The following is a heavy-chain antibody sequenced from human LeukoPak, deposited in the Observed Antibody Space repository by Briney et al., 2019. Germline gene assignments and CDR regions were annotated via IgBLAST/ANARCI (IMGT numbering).Heavy chain of an antibody. Sequence: PSETLSLTCTVSGGSVSSGSYYWSWIRQPPGKGLEWIGYIYYSGSTNYNPPLKSRVTISVDTSKNQFSLKLSSVTAADTAVYYCAREVEQQLLGHNWFDPWGQGTLVTVSS. CDR2: IYYSGST. D-gene: IGHD6-13*01. CDR3: AREVEQQLLGHNWFDP. V-gene: IGHV4-61*01. CDR1: GGSVSSGSYY. J-gene: IGHJ5*02.